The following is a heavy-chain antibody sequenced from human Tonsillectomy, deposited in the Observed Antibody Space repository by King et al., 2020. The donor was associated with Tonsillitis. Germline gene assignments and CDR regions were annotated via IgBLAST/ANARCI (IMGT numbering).Heavy chain of an antibody. Sequence: VQLVESGGGLVQPGGSLRLSCAASGFTFSSYWMSWVRQAPGKGLEWVANIKQDGSEKYYVDSVKGRFTISRDNAKNSLYLQMNSLRAEDTAGYYCAKGTGPGRRLPLDYGGQGTLVTVSS. V-gene: IGHV3-7*01. CDR1: GFTFSSYW. J-gene: IGHJ4*02. D-gene: IGHD1-14*01. CDR3: AKGTGPGRRLPLDY. CDR2: IKQDGSEK.